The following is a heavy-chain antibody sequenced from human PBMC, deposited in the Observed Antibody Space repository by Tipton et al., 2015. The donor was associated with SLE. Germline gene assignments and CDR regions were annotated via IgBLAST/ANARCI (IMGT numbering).Heavy chain of an antibody. CDR2: IYHSGST. Sequence: TLSLTCTVSGDSISSGYYWGWIRQPPGKGLEWIGNIYHSGSTYYSLSLKSRVSISVDTSKNQFSLKLSSVTAADTALYYCVRLVAGFDYWGQGTLVTVSS. CDR3: VRLVAGFDY. CDR1: GDSISSGYY. D-gene: IGHD2-15*01. J-gene: IGHJ4*02. V-gene: IGHV4-38-2*02.